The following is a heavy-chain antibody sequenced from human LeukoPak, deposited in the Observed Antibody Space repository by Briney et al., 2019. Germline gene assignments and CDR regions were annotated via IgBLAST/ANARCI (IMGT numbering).Heavy chain of an antibody. CDR2: VNPNSGGT. Sequence: ASVTVSCKASGYTFNGYYIHWVRQAPGQGLEWMGWVNPNSGGTNYGQKFQGRVTMTRDTSISTVYMELSSLRSEDTAVYYCARQAAAGIDYWGQGTLVSVSS. D-gene: IGHD6-13*01. CDR1: GYTFNGYY. V-gene: IGHV1-2*02. CDR3: ARQAAAGIDY. J-gene: IGHJ4*02.